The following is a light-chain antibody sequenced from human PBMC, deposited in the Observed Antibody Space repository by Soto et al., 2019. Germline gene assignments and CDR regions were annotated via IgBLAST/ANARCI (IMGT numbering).Light chain of an antibody. CDR1: SSDVGGYNH. J-gene: IGLJ1*01. V-gene: IGLV2-14*01. Sequence: QSALTQPASVSGSPGQSITISCTGTSSDVGGYNHVSWYQHHPGKAPKRIIYEVTKRPSGVSNRFSGSKSGDTASLTISGLQAEDEADYHCSSHTASTTRIFGTGTKLTVL. CDR3: SSHTASTTRI. CDR2: EVT.